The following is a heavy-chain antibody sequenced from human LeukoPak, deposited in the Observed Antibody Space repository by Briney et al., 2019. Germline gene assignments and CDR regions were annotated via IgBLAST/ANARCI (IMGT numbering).Heavy chain of an antibody. V-gene: IGHV1-18*01. CDR1: GYTFTSYG. CDR3: AGRFLEWLLH. Sequence: ASVKVSCKASGYTFTSYGISWVRQAPGQGLEWMGWISAYNGNTNYAQKLQGRVTMTEDTSTDTAYMELSSLRSEDTAVYYCAGRFLEWLLHWGQGTLVTVSS. J-gene: IGHJ4*02. CDR2: ISAYNGNT. D-gene: IGHD3-3*01.